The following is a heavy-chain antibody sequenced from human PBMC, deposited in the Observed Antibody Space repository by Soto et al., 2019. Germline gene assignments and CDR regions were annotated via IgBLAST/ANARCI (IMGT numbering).Heavy chain of an antibody. CDR2: ISSSGTYT. D-gene: IGHD3-3*01. J-gene: IGHJ6*02. Sequence: EVQLVESGGGLVKPGGSLRLSCAASGFTSSSYSMNWVRQAPGKGLEWVSSISSSGTYTYYADSLKGRFTISRDNAKNSLYLQLNSLRAEDTAVYYCAIEGWSGYYYYAMDVWGQGTTVTVSS. CDR1: GFTSSSYS. V-gene: IGHV3-21*01. CDR3: AIEGWSGYYYYAMDV.